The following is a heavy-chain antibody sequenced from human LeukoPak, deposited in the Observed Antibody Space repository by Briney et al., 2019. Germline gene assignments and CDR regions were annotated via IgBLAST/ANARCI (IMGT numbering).Heavy chain of an antibody. CDR3: ARDRSCSSTSCYPYYYYGMDV. CDR1: GGSFSGYY. V-gene: IGHV4-34*01. CDR2: INHSGST. J-gene: IGHJ6*02. Sequence: SEALSLTCAVYGGSFSGYYWSWIRQPPGKGLEWIGEINHSGSTNYNPSLKRRVTISVDTSKNQFSLKLSSVTAADTAVYYCARDRSCSSTSCYPYYYYGMDVWGQGTTVTVSS. D-gene: IGHD2-2*01.